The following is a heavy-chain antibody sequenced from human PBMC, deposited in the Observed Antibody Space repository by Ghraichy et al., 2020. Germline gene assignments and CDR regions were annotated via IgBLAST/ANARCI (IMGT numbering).Heavy chain of an antibody. J-gene: IGHJ4*02. CDR1: GYTFTGYY. CDR3: ARVPLYDSGRYYNEYYFDY. V-gene: IGHV1-2*02. CDR2: INPNSGGT. D-gene: IGHD3-10*01. Sequence: ASVKVSCKTSGYTFTGYYMHWVRQAPVQGLEWMGWINPNSGGTNYAQKFQGRVTMTRDTSISSAYMELSRLRSDDTAVYYCARVPLYDSGRYYNEYYFDYWGQGTLVTVSS.